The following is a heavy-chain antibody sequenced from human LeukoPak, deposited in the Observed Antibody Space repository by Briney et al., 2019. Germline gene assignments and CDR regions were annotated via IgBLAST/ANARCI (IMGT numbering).Heavy chain of an antibody. V-gene: IGHV3-21*01. Sequence: GESLTLTCAASGCTFSSYSMNWVRQAPGKGLEWVASINSSSSYIYYPDSVKGRFTTSRDNAKNSLYLQMNSLSAENTAVYYCARDLPLGSSGWGSIFDYWGQGTLVTVSS. CDR3: ARDLPLGSSGWGSIFDY. J-gene: IGHJ4*02. CDR2: INSSSSYI. D-gene: IGHD6-19*01. CDR1: GCTFSSYS.